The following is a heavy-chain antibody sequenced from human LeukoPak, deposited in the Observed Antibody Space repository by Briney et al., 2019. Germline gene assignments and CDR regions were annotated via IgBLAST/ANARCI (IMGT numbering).Heavy chain of an antibody. CDR3: AKVDVVVPAASDY. J-gene: IGHJ4*02. V-gene: IGHV3-7*01. Sequence: PGGSLRLSCAASGFTFSSYWMSWVRQAPGKGLEWVANIKQDGSEKYYVDSVKGRFTISRDNSKNTLYLQMNSLRAEDTAVYYCAKVDVVVPAASDYWGQGTLVTVSS. CDR1: GFTFSSYW. D-gene: IGHD2-2*01. CDR2: IKQDGSEK.